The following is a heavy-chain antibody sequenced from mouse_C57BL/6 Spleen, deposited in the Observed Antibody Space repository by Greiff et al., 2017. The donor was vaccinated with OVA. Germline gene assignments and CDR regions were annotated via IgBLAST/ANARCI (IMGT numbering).Heavy chain of an antibody. Sequence: VQLQQSGAELARPGASVKMSCKASGYTFTSYTMHWVKQRPGQGLEWIGYINPSSGYTKYNQKFKDKATLTADKSSSTAYMQISSLTSEDSAVYYCATHSNLDYWGQGTTLTVSS. J-gene: IGHJ2*01. CDR3: ATHSNLDY. CDR1: GYTFTSYT. CDR2: INPSSGYT. V-gene: IGHV1-4*01. D-gene: IGHD2-5*01.